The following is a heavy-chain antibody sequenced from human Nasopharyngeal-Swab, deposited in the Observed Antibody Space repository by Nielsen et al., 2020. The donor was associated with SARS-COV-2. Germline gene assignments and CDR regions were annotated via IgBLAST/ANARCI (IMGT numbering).Heavy chain of an antibody. V-gene: IGHV3-48*01. CDR2: ISSSSSTI. CDR3: ARVLYYYDSSPFDY. CDR1: GFTFSSYS. D-gene: IGHD3-22*01. Sequence: GGSLRLSCAASGFTFSSYSMNWVRQAPGKGLEWVSYISSSSSTIYYADSVKGRFTISRDNAKNSLYLQMNSLRAEDTAVYYCARVLYYYDSSPFDYWGQGTLVTVSS. J-gene: IGHJ4*02.